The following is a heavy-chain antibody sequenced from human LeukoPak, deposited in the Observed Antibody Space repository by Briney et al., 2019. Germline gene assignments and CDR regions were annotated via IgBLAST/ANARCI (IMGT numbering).Heavy chain of an antibody. Sequence: GGSLRLSCSASGFTFSSSVMHWVRQAPGKGLEYVSAISSNGGNTFYADSVKGRFTISRDNSKHTLYLQMRSLSADGEAVYHCVKAASGAKVKWYFDLWGRGTLVTVSS. CDR2: ISSNGGNT. J-gene: IGHJ2*01. V-gene: IGHV3-64D*09. CDR1: GFTFSSSV. D-gene: IGHD2-21*01. CDR3: VKAASGAKVKWYFDL.